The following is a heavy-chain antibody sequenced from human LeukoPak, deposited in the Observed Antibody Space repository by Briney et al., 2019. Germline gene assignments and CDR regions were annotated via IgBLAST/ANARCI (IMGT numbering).Heavy chain of an antibody. CDR3: ARQVKDRRVSSSSYGGEDY. V-gene: IGHV5-51*01. Sequence: GESLQIFCKGFGYSFTSYWIGWVRQMPGKGLEWMGIIYPGDSGTSYSPSLHGQVTISVDKSISNAYLQWSSRNASDTAMYYCARQVKDRRVSSSSYGGEDYWGQGTLDTVSS. CDR2: IYPGDSGT. CDR1: GYSFTSYW. D-gene: IGHD6-13*01. J-gene: IGHJ4*02.